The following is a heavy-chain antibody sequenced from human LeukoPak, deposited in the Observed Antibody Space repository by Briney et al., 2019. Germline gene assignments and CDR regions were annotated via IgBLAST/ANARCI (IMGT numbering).Heavy chain of an antibody. CDR3: ARVDTVMAYYFDL. V-gene: IGHV3-53*04. CDR1: GFTVSTNC. J-gene: IGHJ4*02. Sequence: GGSLRLSCAASGFTVSTNCMTWVRQAPGKGLEWVSTIYSGGTTYYSDSVMGRFTISRHNSRNTLYLQMNSLRAEDTAVYYCARVDTVMAYYFDLWGQGTLVTVSS. CDR2: IYSGGTT. D-gene: IGHD5-18*01.